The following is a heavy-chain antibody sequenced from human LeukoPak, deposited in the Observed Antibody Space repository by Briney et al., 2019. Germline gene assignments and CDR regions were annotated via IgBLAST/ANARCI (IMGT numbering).Heavy chain of an antibody. CDR2: IYTSGST. V-gene: IGHV4-61*02. CDR3: AIWFGELGLVWYFDY. Sequence: PSQTLSLTCTVSGGSLSSGSYYWSWIRQPAGKGLEWIGRIYTSGSTNYNPSLKSRVTISVDTSKNQFSLKLSSVTAADTAVYYCAIWFGELGLVWYFDYWGQGTLVTVSS. J-gene: IGHJ4*02. CDR1: GGSLSSGSYY. D-gene: IGHD3-10*01.